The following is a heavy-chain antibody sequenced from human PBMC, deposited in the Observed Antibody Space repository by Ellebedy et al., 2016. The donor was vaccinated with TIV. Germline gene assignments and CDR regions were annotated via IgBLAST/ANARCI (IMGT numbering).Heavy chain of an antibody. D-gene: IGHD6-13*01. J-gene: IGHJ4*02. V-gene: IGHV1-69*13. CDR3: ARVPSRYSSYWFYFDY. Sequence: ASVKVSCKASGGTFSSYAISWMRQAPGQGLEWMGGIIPLFGTADYAQKFQGRVTVTADESTSTAYMELTSLRSEDTAVYYCARVPSRYSSYWFYFDYWGQGTLVTVSS. CDR1: GGTFSSYA. CDR2: IIPLFGTA.